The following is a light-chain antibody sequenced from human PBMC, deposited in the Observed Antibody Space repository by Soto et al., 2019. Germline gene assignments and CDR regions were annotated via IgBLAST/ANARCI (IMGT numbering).Light chain of an antibody. CDR2: GNS. J-gene: IGLJ3*02. Sequence: QSVLTQPPSVSGAPGQRVTISCTGSSSNTGAGYDVHWYQQLPGTAPKLLIYGNSNRPSGVPDRFSGSKSGTSASLGITGLQAEDEADYYCQSYDSSLNGWVFGGGTKLTVL. V-gene: IGLV1-40*01. CDR3: QSYDSSLNGWV. CDR1: SSNTGAGYD.